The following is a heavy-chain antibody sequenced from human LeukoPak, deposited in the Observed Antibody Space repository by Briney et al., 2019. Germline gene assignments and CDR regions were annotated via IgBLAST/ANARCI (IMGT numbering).Heavy chain of an antibody. J-gene: IGHJ4*02. CDR3: ARGPRRGSSGWYGGWYYFDY. D-gene: IGHD6-19*01. CDR1: GGSFRGYY. Sequence: SETLSLTCAVSGGSFRGYYWSWIRQPPGKGLEWIGEINHSGSTNYIPSLKSRVTISVDTSKNQFSLKLSSVTAADTAVYYCARGPRRGSSGWYGGWYYFDYWGQGTLVTVSS. CDR2: INHSGST. V-gene: IGHV4-34*01.